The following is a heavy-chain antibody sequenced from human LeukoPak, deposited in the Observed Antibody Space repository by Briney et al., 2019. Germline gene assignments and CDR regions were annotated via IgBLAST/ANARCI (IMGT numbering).Heavy chain of an antibody. CDR1: GGTFSSYA. CDR2: IIPIFGTA. D-gene: IGHD2-21*01. Sequence: ASVKVSCKASGGTFSSYAISWVRQAPGQGREWMGGIIPIFGTANYAQKFQGRVTITADESTSTAYMELSSLRSEDTAVYYCAREGVGYCGGDCYRFDYWGQGTLVTVSS. V-gene: IGHV1-69*01. CDR3: AREGVGYCGGDCYRFDY. J-gene: IGHJ4*02.